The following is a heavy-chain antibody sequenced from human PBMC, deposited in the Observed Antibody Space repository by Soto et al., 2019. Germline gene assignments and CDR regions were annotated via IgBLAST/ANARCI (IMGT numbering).Heavy chain of an antibody. J-gene: IGHJ6*02. CDR2: ISGSGGST. V-gene: IGHV3-23*01. Sequence: SLRLSCAASGFTFSSYAMSWVRQAPGKGLEWVSAISGSGGSTYYADSVKGRFTISRDNSKNTLYLQMNSLRAEDTAVYYCAKDQGRYDFWSGYGVWGQGTTVTVSS. CDR3: AKDQGRYDFWSGYGV. CDR1: GFTFSSYA. D-gene: IGHD3-3*01.